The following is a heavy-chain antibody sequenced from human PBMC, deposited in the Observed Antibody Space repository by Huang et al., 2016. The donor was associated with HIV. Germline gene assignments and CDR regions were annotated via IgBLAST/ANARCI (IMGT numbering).Heavy chain of an antibody. CDR2: IRDRGST. CDR1: GGSFSGHY. CDR3: ARMFKYDSGGYWGNDAFDI. V-gene: IGHV4-34*02. J-gene: IGHJ3*02. Sequence: QVQLQQWGAELLKPSETLSLTCAVSGGSFSGHYWTGIRQPPGGGRGWFGEIRDRGSTTSNPSLKSRVTISGDTSQSQFSLKLNSVTAADTAIYYCARMFKYDSGGYWGNDAFDIWGQGTMVTVSS. D-gene: IGHD3-22*01.